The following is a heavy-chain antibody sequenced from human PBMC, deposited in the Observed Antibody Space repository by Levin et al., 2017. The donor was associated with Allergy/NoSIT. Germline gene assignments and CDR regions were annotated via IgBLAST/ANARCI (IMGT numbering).Heavy chain of an antibody. V-gene: IGHV3-64*01. CDR2: VGDDGGSQ. CDR3: ASVDTPLAY. D-gene: IGHD5-18*01. J-gene: IGHJ4*02. CDR1: GFDFSIYA. Sequence: AGGSLRLSCTTSGFDFSIYALHWVRQAPGNRLEYISAVGDDGGSQYYANSVKGRFSISRDNSRNTLFLQMGSLRSEDTAIYYCASVDTPLAYWGQGTLVTVSS.